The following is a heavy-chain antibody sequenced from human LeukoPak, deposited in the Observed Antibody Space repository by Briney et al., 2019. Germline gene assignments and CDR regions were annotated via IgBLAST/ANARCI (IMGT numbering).Heavy chain of an antibody. J-gene: IGHJ4*02. CDR3: AKDFRIGYSAHFDY. CDR1: GFTFTNYA. D-gene: IGHD2-21*01. Sequence: PGGSLRLSCAASGFTFTNYAMSWVRQAPGKGLEWVSGISGGGGSTYYADSVKGRFSISRDNSKNTLYLQMDSLRGEDTAVYYCAKDFRIGYSAHFDYWGQGALVTVSS. CDR2: ISGGGGST. V-gene: IGHV3-23*01.